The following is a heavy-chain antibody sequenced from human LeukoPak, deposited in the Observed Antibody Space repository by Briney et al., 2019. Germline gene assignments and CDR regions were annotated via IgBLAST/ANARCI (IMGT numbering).Heavy chain of an antibody. D-gene: IGHD6-19*01. J-gene: IGHJ4*02. CDR1: GGSISSSSYY. Sequence: KPSETLSLTCTVSGGSISSSSYYWGWIRQPPGKGLEWIGSIYYSGSTYYNPSLKSRVTISVDTSKNQFSLKLSSVTAADTAVYYCARFSVAGSNFDYWGQGTLVTVSS. CDR3: ARFSVAGSNFDY. V-gene: IGHV4-39*07. CDR2: IYYSGST.